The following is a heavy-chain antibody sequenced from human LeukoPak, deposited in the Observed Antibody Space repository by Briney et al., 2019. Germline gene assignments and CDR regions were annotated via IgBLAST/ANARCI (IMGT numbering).Heavy chain of an antibody. V-gene: IGHV4-38-2*02. CDR3: ASEMTYYYDSSGYPQGY. Sequence: SETLSLTCTVSGYPISSGYYWGWIRQPPGKGLEWIGSIYHSGSTYYNPSLKSRVTISVDTSKNQFSLKLSSVTAADTAVYYCASEMTYYYDSSGYPQGYWGQGTLVTVSS. CDR1: GYPISSGYY. CDR2: IYHSGST. J-gene: IGHJ4*02. D-gene: IGHD3-22*01.